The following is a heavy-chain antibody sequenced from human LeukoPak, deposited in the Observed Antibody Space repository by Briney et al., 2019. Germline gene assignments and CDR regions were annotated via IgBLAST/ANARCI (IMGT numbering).Heavy chain of an antibody. J-gene: IGHJ3*02. Sequence: PGGSLRLSCAASGFTFSSYGMSWVRQAPGKGLEWVSAISGSGGSTYYADSVKGRFTISRDNSKNTLYLQMNSLRAEDTAVYYCAKDLTEVEDMGFGELSPDAFDIWGQGTMVTVSS. CDR3: AKDLTEVEDMGFGELSPDAFDI. D-gene: IGHD3-10*01. CDR1: GFTFSSYG. V-gene: IGHV3-23*01. CDR2: ISGSGGST.